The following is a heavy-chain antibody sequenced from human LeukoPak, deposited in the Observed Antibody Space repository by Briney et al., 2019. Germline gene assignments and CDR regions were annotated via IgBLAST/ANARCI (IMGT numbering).Heavy chain of an antibody. J-gene: IGHJ4*02. Sequence: PGGSLRLSCAASGFTVSDNYVSWVRQAPGKGLEWVSTIYTGGSTYYADSVKGRFTISRDNSKNTLYLQMNSLRDEDTAVYYCVTTGPSESFSYWGQGILVTVSS. CDR3: VTTGPSESFSY. V-gene: IGHV3-66*01. CDR2: IYTGGST. D-gene: IGHD1-26*01. CDR1: GFTVSDNY.